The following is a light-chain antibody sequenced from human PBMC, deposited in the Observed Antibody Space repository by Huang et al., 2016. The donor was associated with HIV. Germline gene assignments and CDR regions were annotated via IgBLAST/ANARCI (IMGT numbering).Light chain of an antibody. V-gene: IGKV4-1*01. J-gene: IGKJ1*01. CDR1: KSVLYSSNSKNY. CDR3: QQYYSIPQT. CDR2: WAS. Sequence: DIVMTQSPDSLAVSLGERATIKCRSSKSVLYSSNSKNYLAWFQQKPGQAPRLLIYWASSRESGVPDRFSSSGSGTDFTLTISSLEAEDAAVYYCQQYYSIPQTFGQGTKVEI.